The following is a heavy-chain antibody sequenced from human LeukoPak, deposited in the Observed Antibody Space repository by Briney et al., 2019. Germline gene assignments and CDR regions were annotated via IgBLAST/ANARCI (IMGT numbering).Heavy chain of an antibody. Sequence: PGGSLRLSCAASGFTFSSYAMSWVRQAPGKGLEWVSAISGSGGSTYYADSVKGRFTISRDNSKNTLYLQMNSLRAEDTAVYYCARDRRSWYTPYYYYYMDVWGKGTTVTVSS. V-gene: IGHV3-23*01. CDR2: ISGSGGST. CDR3: ARDRRSWYTPYYYYYMDV. CDR1: GFTFSSYA. D-gene: IGHD6-13*01. J-gene: IGHJ6*03.